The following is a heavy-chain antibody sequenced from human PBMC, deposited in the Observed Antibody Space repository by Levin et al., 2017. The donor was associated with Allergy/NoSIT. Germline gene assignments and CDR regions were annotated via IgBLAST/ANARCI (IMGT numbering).Heavy chain of an antibody. V-gene: IGHV2-5*02. CDR3: ARMTTVTRSDAFDI. CDR2: IYWDDDK. Sequence: SGPTLVKPTQTLTLTCTFSGFSLSTSGVGVGWIRQPPGKALEWLALIYWDDDKRYSPSLKSRLTITKDTSKNQVVLTMTNMDPVDTATYYCARMTTVTRSDAFDIWGQGTMVTVSS. CDR1: GFSLSTSGVG. J-gene: IGHJ3*02. D-gene: IGHD4-17*01.